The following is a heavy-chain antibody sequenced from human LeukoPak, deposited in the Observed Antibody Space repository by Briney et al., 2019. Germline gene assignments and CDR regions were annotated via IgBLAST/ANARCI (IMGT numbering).Heavy chain of an antibody. CDR1: GGSFSGYY. Sequence: KPSETLSLTCAVYGGSFSGYYWSWLRQPPGKGLEWIREINHSGSTNYNPSLKSRVTISVDTSKNQFSLKLSPVTAADTAVYYCARVGRLSTSFNYYMDVWGKGTTVTVSS. J-gene: IGHJ6*03. V-gene: IGHV4-34*01. D-gene: IGHD2-2*01. CDR2: INHSGST. CDR3: ARVGRLSTSFNYYMDV.